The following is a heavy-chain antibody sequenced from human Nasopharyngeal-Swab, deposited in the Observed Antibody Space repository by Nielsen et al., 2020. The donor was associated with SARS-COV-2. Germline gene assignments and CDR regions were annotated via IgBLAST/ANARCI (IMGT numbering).Heavy chain of an antibody. CDR1: GFTFSSYS. CDR2: ISSSSSYI. Sequence: GGSLRLSCAASGFTFSSYSMTWVRQAPGKGLEWVSSISSSSSYIYYADSVKGRFTISRDNAKNSLYLQMNSLRAEDTAVYYCARDRRGGSYSSFDYWGQGTLVTVSS. V-gene: IGHV3-21*01. D-gene: IGHD1-26*01. J-gene: IGHJ4*02. CDR3: ARDRRGGSYSSFDY.